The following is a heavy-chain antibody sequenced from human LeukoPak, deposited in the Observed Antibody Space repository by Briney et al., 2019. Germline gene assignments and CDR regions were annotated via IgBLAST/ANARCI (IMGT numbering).Heavy chain of an antibody. V-gene: IGHV4-59*08. CDR2: IYYSGST. Sequence: PSETLSLTCTVSGGSISGYYWSWIRQPPGKGLEWIGYIYYSGSTNYNPSLKSRVTISVDTSKNQFSLKLSSVTAADTAVYYCARTYYDILTVYMDVWGKGTTVTISS. CDR3: ARTYYDILTVYMDV. D-gene: IGHD3-9*01. J-gene: IGHJ6*03. CDR1: GGSISGYY.